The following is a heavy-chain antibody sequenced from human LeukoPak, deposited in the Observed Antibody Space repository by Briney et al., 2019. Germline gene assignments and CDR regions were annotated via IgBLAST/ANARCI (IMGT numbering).Heavy chain of an antibody. J-gene: IGHJ6*02. CDR2: ISGNGVTT. CDR3: ARDTNREQDI. D-gene: IGHD3-3*01. CDR1: GFTFSSYS. Sequence: GGSLRLSCAASGFTFSSYSMNWVRQAPGKGLEYVSAISGNGVTTHYTNSVKGRFTISRDNSKNTVYLQMGSLSTEDTAVYYCARDTNREQDIWGQGTTVTVSS. V-gene: IGHV3-64*01.